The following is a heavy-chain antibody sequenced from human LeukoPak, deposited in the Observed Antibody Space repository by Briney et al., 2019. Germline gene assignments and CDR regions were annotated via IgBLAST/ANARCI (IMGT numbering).Heavy chain of an antibody. D-gene: IGHD2-2*01. Sequence: SETLSLTCTVSGGSISGYYWNWSRQPPGKGVEWIGNLYYMRGAWYKSSLKSRVTTSVDTSRNEFSLKLSSVTAADTAVYYCARHNRVVVPAAIYRYYYMDVWGKGTTVTISS. CDR1: GGSISGYY. CDR3: ARHNRVVVPAAIYRYYYMDV. CDR2: LYYMRGA. V-gene: IGHV4-59*01. J-gene: IGHJ6*03.